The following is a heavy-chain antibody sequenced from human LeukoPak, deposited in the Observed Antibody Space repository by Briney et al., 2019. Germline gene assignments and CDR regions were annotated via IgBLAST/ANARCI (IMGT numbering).Heavy chain of an antibody. CDR3: TTDPTYYDILTGYYQNWFDP. CDR1: GFTFSNAW. CDR2: IKSKTDGGTT. V-gene: IGHV3-15*01. D-gene: IGHD3-9*01. J-gene: IGHJ5*02. Sequence: GGSLRLSCAASGFTFSNAWMSWVRQAPGKGLEWVGRIKSKTDGGTTDYAAPVKGRFTISRDDSKITLYLQMNSLKTEDTAVYYCTTDPTYYDILTGYYQNWFDPWGQGTLVTVSS.